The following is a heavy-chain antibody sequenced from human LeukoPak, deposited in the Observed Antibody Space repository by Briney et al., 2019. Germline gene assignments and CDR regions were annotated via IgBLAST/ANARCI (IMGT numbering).Heavy chain of an antibody. J-gene: IGHJ4*02. CDR1: GGSISSYY. Sequence: SETLSLTCNVSGGSISSYYWSWFRQPPGKGLQWIEYIYSTGSTNYNPSLKSRVTISVDTSKDQFSLKLSSVTAADTAVYYCARVRVPAAIDYWGQGTLVTVSS. D-gene: IGHD2-2*01. CDR2: IYSTGST. V-gene: IGHV4-59*01. CDR3: ARVRVPAAIDY.